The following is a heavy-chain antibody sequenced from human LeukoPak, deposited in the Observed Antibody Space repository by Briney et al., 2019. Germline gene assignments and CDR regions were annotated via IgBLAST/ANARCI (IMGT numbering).Heavy chain of an antibody. CDR1: GFTFSSYA. D-gene: IGHD3-3*01. Sequence: GGSLRLSCAASGFTFSSYAMSWVRQAPGKGLEWVSAISGSGGSTYYADSVKVRFTISRDNSKNTLYLQMNSLRAEDTAVYYCARGGDFWSGYRFDYWGQGTLVTVSS. CDR2: ISGSGGST. V-gene: IGHV3-23*01. CDR3: ARGGDFWSGYRFDY. J-gene: IGHJ4*02.